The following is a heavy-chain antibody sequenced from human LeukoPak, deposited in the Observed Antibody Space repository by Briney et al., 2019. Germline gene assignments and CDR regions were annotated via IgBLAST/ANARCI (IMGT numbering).Heavy chain of an antibody. D-gene: IGHD3-10*01. CDR1: GYTFTSFW. V-gene: IGHV5-51*01. J-gene: IGHJ3*01. CDR3: ARRDPFMGDALDF. CDR2: IYAGDSDT. Sequence: GESLEISFKGSGYTFTSFWIAWVRQMPGKGLEWMGIIYAGDSDTRYSPSFQGQVTISVDKSNSTAYLHWSSLTTSDTAMYFCARRDPFMGDALDFWGRGTMVTVAS.